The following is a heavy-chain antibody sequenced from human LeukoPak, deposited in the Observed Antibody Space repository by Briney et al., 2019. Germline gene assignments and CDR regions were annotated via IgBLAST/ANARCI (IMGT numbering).Heavy chain of an antibody. CDR1: GGSISSYY. V-gene: IGHV4-59*01. D-gene: IGHD3-22*01. J-gene: IGHJ4*02. Sequence: SETLSLTCTVSGGSISSYYWSWLRQPPGKGLEWLGYIYYSGSTDYNPSLKSRVTISVETSKNQFSLKLSSVTAADTAVYYCARVTGYMIEDYFDYWGQGTLVTVSS. CDR3: ARVTGYMIEDYFDY. CDR2: IYYSGST.